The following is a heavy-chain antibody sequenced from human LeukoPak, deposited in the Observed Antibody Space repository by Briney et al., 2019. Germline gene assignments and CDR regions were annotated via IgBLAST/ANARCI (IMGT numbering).Heavy chain of an antibody. J-gene: IGHJ5*02. V-gene: IGHV4-34*01. CDR1: GGSFSGYY. Sequence: SETLSLTCAVYGGSFSGYYWSCIRQPPGKGLEWIGEINHSGSTNYNPSLKSRVTISVDTSKNQFSLKLSSVTAADTAVYYCARGSRRRFFDPWGQGTLVTVSS. CDR2: INHSGST. D-gene: IGHD3-10*01. CDR3: ARGSRRRFFDP.